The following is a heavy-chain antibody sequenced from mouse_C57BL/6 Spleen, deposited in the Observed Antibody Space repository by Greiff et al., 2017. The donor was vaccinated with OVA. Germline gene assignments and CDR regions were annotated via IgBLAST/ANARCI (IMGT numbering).Heavy chain of an antibody. CDR2: IDPSDSYT. V-gene: IGHV1-50*01. Sequence: QVQLQQPGAELVKPGASVKLSCKASGYTFTSYWMQWVKQRPGQGLEWIGEIDPSDSYTNYNQKFKGKATLTVDTSSSTAYMQLSSLTSEDSAVYYCARGTFYGSSYGGYWGQGTTLTVSS. CDR1: GYTFTSYW. D-gene: IGHD1-1*01. J-gene: IGHJ2*01. CDR3: ARGTFYGSSYGGY.